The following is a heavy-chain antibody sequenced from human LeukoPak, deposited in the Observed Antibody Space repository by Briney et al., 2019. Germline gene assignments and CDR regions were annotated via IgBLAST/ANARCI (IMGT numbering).Heavy chain of an antibody. CDR2: FDPEDGET. D-gene: IGHD3-22*01. CDR3: AITPDYYDSSGYYKPSY. Sequence: GASVKVSCKVSGYTLTELSMHWVRQAPGKGLEWMGGFDPEDGETIYAQKFQGRVTMTEDTSTDTAYMELSSLRSEDTAVYYCAITPDYYDSSGYYKPSYWGQGTLVTVSS. J-gene: IGHJ4*02. CDR1: GYTLTELS. V-gene: IGHV1-24*01.